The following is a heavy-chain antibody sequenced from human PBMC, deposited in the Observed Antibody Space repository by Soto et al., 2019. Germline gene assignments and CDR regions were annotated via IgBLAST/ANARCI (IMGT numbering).Heavy chain of an antibody. V-gene: IGHV3-7*03. Sequence: EVQLVESGGGLVQPGGSLRLSCAASGFTFSSYWMSWVSQAPGKGLEWVANIKQDGSEKYYVDSVKGRFTISRDNAKNSLYLQMNSLRAEDTAVYYCARSGVVPAAIFDYWGQGTLVTVSS. CDR2: IKQDGSEK. CDR1: GFTFSSYW. CDR3: ARSGVVPAAIFDY. J-gene: IGHJ4*02. D-gene: IGHD2-2*01.